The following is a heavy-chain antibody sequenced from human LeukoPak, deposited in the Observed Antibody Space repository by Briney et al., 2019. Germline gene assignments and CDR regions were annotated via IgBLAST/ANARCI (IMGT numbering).Heavy chain of an antibody. CDR2: INPNSGGT. Sequence: ASVKVSCKASGYTFTGYYMHWVRQAPGQGLEWMGWINPNSGGTNYAQKFQGRVTISVDTSKNQFSLRLSSVTAADTAVYYCARHPLYCPSGSCSLFHYWGQGTLVTVSS. CDR3: ARHPLYCPSGSCSLFHY. CDR1: GYTFTGYY. D-gene: IGHD2-15*01. J-gene: IGHJ4*02. V-gene: IGHV1-2*02.